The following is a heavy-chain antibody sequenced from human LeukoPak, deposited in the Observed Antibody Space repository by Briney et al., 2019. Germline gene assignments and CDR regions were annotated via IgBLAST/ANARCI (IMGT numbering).Heavy chain of an antibody. CDR3: ARDANRGMS. V-gene: IGHV1-2*02. D-gene: IGHD1-14*01. Sequence: ASVKVSCKASGYTFTSYDINWVRQATGQGLEWMGWINPNSGGTNYAQKFQGRVTMTRDTSISTAYMELSRLRSDDTAVYYCARDANRGMSWGQGTLVTVSS. CDR1: GYTFTSYD. J-gene: IGHJ5*02. CDR2: INPNSGGT.